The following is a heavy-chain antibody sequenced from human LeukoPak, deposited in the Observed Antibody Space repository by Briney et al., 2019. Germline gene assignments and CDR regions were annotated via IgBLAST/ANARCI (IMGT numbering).Heavy chain of an antibody. Sequence: GSLRLSCAASGFTFSSHAMSWIRQPPGKGLEWIGEINHSGSTNYNPSLKSRVTISVDTSKNQFSLKLSSVTAADTAVYYCARGAGYSSSWYQYWGQGTLVTVSS. J-gene: IGHJ4*02. V-gene: IGHV4-34*01. CDR2: INHSGST. CDR1: GFTFSSHA. CDR3: ARGAGYSSSWYQY. D-gene: IGHD6-13*01.